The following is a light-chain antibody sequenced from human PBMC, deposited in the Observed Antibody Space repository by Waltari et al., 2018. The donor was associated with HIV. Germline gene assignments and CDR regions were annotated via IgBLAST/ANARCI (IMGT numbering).Light chain of an antibody. V-gene: IGLV1-40*01. Sequence: QSVLTQPPSVSGAPGQRVTISCTGSSPNIGAGYDVHWFQQLPGTAPELLIYGTTNRPAGVPYRFSGSKSGTSASLAITGLQAEDEADYYCQSYDSGLSAYVFGTGTKVTVL. CDR2: GTT. CDR1: SPNIGAGYD. J-gene: IGLJ1*01. CDR3: QSYDSGLSAYV.